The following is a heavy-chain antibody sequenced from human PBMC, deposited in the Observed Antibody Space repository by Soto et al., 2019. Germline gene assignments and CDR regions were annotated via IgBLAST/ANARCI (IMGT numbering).Heavy chain of an antibody. CDR2: IIPIFGTA. CDR3: ASMGKNYNWEYYFDY. V-gene: IGHV1-69*13. D-gene: IGHD1-20*01. CDR1: GGTFSSYA. Sequence: ASVKVSCKASGGTFSSYAISWVRQAPGQGLEWMGGIIPIFGTANYAQKFQGRVTITADESTSTAYMELSSLRSEDTAVYYCASMGKNYNWEYYFDYWGQGTLVTVSS. J-gene: IGHJ4*02.